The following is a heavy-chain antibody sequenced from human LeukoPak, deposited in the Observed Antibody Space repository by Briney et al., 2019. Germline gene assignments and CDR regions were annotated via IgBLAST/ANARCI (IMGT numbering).Heavy chain of an antibody. CDR1: GFTFDDYA. V-gene: IGHV3-20*04. CDR2: IYWNGGST. Sequence: GGSLRLSCAASGFTFDDYAMGWVRQGPGKGLEWVCGIYWNGGSTGYADSVKGRFTISRDNAKNSLYLQMNSLRAEDTALYYCAKAGWFGELEDYFDYWGQGTLVTVSS. J-gene: IGHJ4*02. D-gene: IGHD3-10*01. CDR3: AKAGWFGELEDYFDY.